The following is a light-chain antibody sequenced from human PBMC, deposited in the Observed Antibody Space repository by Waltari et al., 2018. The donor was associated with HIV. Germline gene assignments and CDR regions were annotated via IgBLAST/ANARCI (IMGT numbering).Light chain of an antibody. CDR3: ATWDDSLNAWV. V-gene: IGLV1-44*01. Sequence: QSVLTQPPSASGTPGQRVTISCSGSSSNIGSNTVNWYQLLPGTAPKLLIYSNKQRPSGVPDRFSGSKSGPSASLAISGLQSEDEADYYCATWDDSLNAWVFGGGTKLTVL. J-gene: IGLJ3*02. CDR1: SSNIGSNT. CDR2: SNK.